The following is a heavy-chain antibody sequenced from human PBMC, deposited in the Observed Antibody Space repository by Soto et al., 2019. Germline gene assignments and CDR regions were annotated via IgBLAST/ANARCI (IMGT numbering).Heavy chain of an antibody. D-gene: IGHD1-7*01. Sequence: QVQLQESGPGLVKPSQTLSLTCTVSGGSISSGDYYWSWIRQPPGKGLEWIGYIYYSGSTYYNPSLKSRVTIAVDTSKNQFSLKLSSVTAADTAVYYCARDLSGGLELPILHYYYGMDVWGQGTTVTVSS. CDR2: IYYSGST. CDR1: GGSISSGDYY. CDR3: ARDLSGGLELPILHYYYGMDV. V-gene: IGHV4-30-4*01. J-gene: IGHJ6*02.